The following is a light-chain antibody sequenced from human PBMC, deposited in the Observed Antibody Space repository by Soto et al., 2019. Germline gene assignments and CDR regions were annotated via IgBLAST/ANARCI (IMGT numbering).Light chain of an antibody. CDR3: SSYTSSSTRV. Sequence: QSVLTQPASVSGSPGQSIVISCTGTSSVVGGYNYVSWYQQHPGKAPKLMIYDVSNRPSGVSNRFSGSKSGNTASLTISGLQAEDEADYYCSSYTSSSTRVFGTGTKVTVL. CDR1: SSVVGGYNY. J-gene: IGLJ1*01. CDR2: DVS. V-gene: IGLV2-14*03.